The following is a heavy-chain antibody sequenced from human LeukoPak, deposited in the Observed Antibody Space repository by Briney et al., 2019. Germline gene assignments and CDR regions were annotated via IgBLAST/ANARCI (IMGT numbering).Heavy chain of an antibody. CDR3: ARYFRLTMVRGVASFDY. CDR2: IWYDGINK. D-gene: IGHD3-10*01. V-gene: IGHV3-33*01. J-gene: IGHJ4*02. Sequence: PGGSLRLSCAASGFTFSSYGMHWVRQAPGKGLKWVAVIWYDGINKDYADSVRGRFTISRDNSKNSLYLQMNSLRAEDTAVYYCARYFRLTMVRGVASFDYWGQGTLVTVSS. CDR1: GFTFSSYG.